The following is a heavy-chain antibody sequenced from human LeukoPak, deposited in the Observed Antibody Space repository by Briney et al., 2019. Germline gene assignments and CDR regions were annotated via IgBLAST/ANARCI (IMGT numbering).Heavy chain of an antibody. D-gene: IGHD3-22*01. CDR1: GGSFSGYY. CDR3: ARVSRYYDSSGYSGYFDY. CDR2: IYHSGST. Sequence: SETLSLTCAVYGGSFSGYYWGWIRQPPGKGLEWIGSIYHSGSTYYNPSLKSRVTISVDTSKNQFSLKLSSVTAADTAVYYCARVSRYYDSSGYSGYFDYWGQGTLVTVSS. V-gene: IGHV4-38-2*01. J-gene: IGHJ4*02.